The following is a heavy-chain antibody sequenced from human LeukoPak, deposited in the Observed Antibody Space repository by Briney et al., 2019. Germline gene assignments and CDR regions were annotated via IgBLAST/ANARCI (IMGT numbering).Heavy chain of an antibody. CDR2: IYYSGST. D-gene: IGHD1-26*01. J-gene: IGHJ3*02. CDR1: GGSISSGDYY. CDR3: ARQSGSSDDAFDI. Sequence: PSETLSLTCTVSGGSISSGDYYWSWLRQPPGKGLEWIRYIYYSGSTYYNPSLKSRVTISVDTSKNQFSLKLSSVTAADTAVYYCARQSGSSDDAFDIWGQGTMVTVSS. V-gene: IGHV4-30-4*08.